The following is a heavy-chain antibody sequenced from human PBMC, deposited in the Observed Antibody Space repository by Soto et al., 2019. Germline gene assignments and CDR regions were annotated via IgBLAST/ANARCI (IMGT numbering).Heavy chain of an antibody. J-gene: IGHJ4*02. CDR3: ARAFSGSYPNFDY. D-gene: IGHD1-26*01. CDR1: GFTFSSYA. Sequence: GGPLRLSCAASGFTFSSYAMSWVRQAPGKGLEWVAVITYDGANGYYADSVRGRFAISRDNSKSTLFLQMNSLRPEDTAVYYCARAFSGSYPNFDYWGQGTLVTVSS. V-gene: IGHV3-30*03. CDR2: ITYDGANG.